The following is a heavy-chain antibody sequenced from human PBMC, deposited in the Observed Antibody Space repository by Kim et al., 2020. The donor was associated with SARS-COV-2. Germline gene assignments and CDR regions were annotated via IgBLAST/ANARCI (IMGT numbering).Heavy chain of an antibody. CDR3: HFQQLTS. CDR2: DGGTT. Sequence: DGGTTDYAAPVKGRFTISRDDAKNTLYLQMTSWKPEDTAVYYCHFQQLTSWGQGTLVTVSS. V-gene: IGHV3-15*01. J-gene: IGHJ5*02. D-gene: IGHD6-13*01.